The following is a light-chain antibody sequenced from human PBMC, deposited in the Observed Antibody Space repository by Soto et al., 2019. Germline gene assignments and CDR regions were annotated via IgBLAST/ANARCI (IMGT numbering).Light chain of an antibody. CDR3: QSYDSSLSAYV. Sequence: QSVLTQPPSVSGAPGQRVTISCTGSSSNIGAGYDVHWYQQLPGTAPKLLIFGNSNRPSGVPDRFSGSKSGTSASLAITGLQAEDEADYYCQSYDSSLSAYVFXXGTQLTVL. J-gene: IGLJ7*01. V-gene: IGLV1-40*01. CDR2: GNS. CDR1: SSNIGAGYD.